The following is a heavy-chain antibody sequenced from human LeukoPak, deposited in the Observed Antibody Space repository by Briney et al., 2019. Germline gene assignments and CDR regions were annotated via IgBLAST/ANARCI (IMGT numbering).Heavy chain of an antibody. Sequence: ASVKVSCKASGYTFTSYTMYWVRQAPGQGLEWMGWISAYNGNTNYAQKLQGRVTMTTDTSTSTAYMELRSLRSDDTAVYYCARVLAAAGTEVDYWGQGTLVTVSS. CDR2: ISAYNGNT. CDR1: GYTFTSYT. CDR3: ARVLAAAGTEVDY. J-gene: IGHJ4*02. D-gene: IGHD6-13*01. V-gene: IGHV1-18*04.